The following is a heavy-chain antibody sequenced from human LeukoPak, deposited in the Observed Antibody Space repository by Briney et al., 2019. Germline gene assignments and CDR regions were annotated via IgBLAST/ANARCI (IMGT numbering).Heavy chain of an antibody. CDR2: IRNDGSNK. V-gene: IGHV3-30*02. Sequence: GGSLRLSCVASGFTFSSNGMHWVRQAPGKGLEWVAFIRNDGSNKYYVDSVKGRFTIYRDNSKNTPYLQMNSLRAEDTALYYCAKDFNYYDSSGPFDYWGQGTLVTVSS. J-gene: IGHJ4*02. CDR1: GFTFSSNG. CDR3: AKDFNYYDSSGPFDY. D-gene: IGHD3-22*01.